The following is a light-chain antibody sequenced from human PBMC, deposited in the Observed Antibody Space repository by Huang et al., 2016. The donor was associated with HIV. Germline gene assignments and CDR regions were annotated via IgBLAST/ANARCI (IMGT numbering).Light chain of an antibody. CDR3: QQYNDYSPYT. J-gene: IGKJ2*01. CDR1: QSISSW. Sequence: DIQMTQSPSTLSASVGDRVTIPCRASQSISSWLAWYQQKPGQAPKLLIYKASNLESGVPSRFSGSGSGTECTLTISSLQPVDFATYYCQQYNDYSPYTFGQGTKVEIK. CDR2: KAS. V-gene: IGKV1-5*03.